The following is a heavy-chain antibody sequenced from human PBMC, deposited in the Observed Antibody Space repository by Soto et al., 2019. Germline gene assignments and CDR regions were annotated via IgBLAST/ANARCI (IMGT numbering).Heavy chain of an antibody. Sequence: QVQLQESGPGLVKPSETLSLTCSVSGASFSSSSYYWGWIRQPPEKGLEWIATMYYSGTTYYNPSLKSRVTVSIDTSKDQFSLKLTSVTAADTAMYYCATHTAISATSFYGMDVWGHGNTVTVSS. D-gene: IGHD3-3*01. CDR2: MYYSGTT. J-gene: IGHJ6*02. CDR3: ATHTAISATSFYGMDV. V-gene: IGHV4-39*01. CDR1: GASFSSSSYY.